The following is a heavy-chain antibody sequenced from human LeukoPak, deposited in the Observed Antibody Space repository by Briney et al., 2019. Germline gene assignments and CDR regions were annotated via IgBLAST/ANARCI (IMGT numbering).Heavy chain of an antibody. J-gene: IGHJ6*03. CDR2: ISYDGGNK. V-gene: IGHV3-30*04. D-gene: IGHD3-10*01. Sequence: PGRSLRLSCAASGFTFSSYAMHWVRQAPGKGLEWAAVISYDGGNKYYADSVKGRFTISRDNSKHTLYLQMDSLRPKDTAVYYCARQAGYYGSGTTHYYMDVWGKGTTVTVSS. CDR3: ARQAGYYGSGTTHYYMDV. CDR1: GFTFSSYA.